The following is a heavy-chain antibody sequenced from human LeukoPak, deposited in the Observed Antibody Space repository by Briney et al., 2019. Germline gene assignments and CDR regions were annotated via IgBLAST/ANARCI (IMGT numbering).Heavy chain of an antibody. CDR1: GGSVSSGSYY. CDR2: IYYSGGT. CDR3: AGGQYCSGGSCCTFDY. J-gene: IGHJ4*02. V-gene: IGHV4-61*01. D-gene: IGHD2-15*01. Sequence: SETLCLTCTASGGSVSSGSYYWSWIRQPPGKGLEWTGYIYYSGGTNYNPSLKSRVTISVDTSKNQFSLKLSSVTAADTAVYYCAGGQYCSGGSCCTFDYWGQGTLVTVSS.